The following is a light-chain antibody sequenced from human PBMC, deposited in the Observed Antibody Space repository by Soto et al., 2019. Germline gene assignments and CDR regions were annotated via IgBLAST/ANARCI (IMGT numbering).Light chain of an antibody. CDR1: QDIRYY. CDR3: QQFSSFPQT. CDR2: GAT. J-gene: IGKJ1*01. Sequence: DLRMTQSPSSVSASVGDRVTITCRASQDIRYYLAWYQQKPGQAPKLLIYGATNLQSGLPSRFIRGGSGTYFTLTITSLQPDDFATYYCQQFSSFPQTFGQGTTVDI. V-gene: IGKV1-12*01.